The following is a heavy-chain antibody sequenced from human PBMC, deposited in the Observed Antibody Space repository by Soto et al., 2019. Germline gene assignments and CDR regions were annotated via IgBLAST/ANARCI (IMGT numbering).Heavy chain of an antibody. D-gene: IGHD6-25*01. CDR1: GGSISSSSYY. J-gene: IGHJ4*02. V-gene: IGHV4-39*01. CDR3: ARHPLGAAAGRHDFDY. CDR2: IYYSGST. Sequence: SETRSLTXTVSGGSISSSSYYWGWIRQPAGKGLEWIGSIYYSGSTYYNPSLKSRVTISVDTSKNQFSLKLSSVTAADTAVYYCARHPLGAAAGRHDFDYWGQGTLVTVSS.